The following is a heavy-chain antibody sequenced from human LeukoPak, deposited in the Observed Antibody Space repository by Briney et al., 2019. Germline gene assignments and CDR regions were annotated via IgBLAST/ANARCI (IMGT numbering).Heavy chain of an antibody. CDR2: VHPSGAT. Sequence: SETLSLTCAVYGGSFSGYQWSWIRQSPQKGLEWIGEVHPSGATNFNPSLSSRVNMSVDTSKNQFSLKLGSVSAADTGLYYCARVSHYYHDRSGSFYHEGNVDVWGRGTLVTVSS. J-gene: IGHJ2*01. D-gene: IGHD3-22*01. CDR3: ARVSHYYHDRSGSFYHEGNVDV. CDR1: GGSFSGYQ. V-gene: IGHV4-34*01.